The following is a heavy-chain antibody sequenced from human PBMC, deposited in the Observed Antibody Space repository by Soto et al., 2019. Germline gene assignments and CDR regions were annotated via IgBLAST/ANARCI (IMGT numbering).Heavy chain of an antibody. Sequence: GPTLVNPTQTLTLTCTFSGFSLSTSGMCVSWIRQPPGKALEWLALIDWDDDKYYSTSLKTRLTISKDTSKNQVVLTMTNMDPVDTATYYCARARSGYYMRTKYYYYYGMDVWGQGTTVTVSS. CDR2: IDWDDDK. CDR3: ARARSGYYMRTKYYYYYGMDV. J-gene: IGHJ6*02. CDR1: GFSLSTSGMC. D-gene: IGHD3-3*01. V-gene: IGHV2-70*01.